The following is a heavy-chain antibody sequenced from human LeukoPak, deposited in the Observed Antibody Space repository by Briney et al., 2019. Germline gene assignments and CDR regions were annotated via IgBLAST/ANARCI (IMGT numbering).Heavy chain of an antibody. CDR2: IYPGDSDT. D-gene: IGHD5-24*01. CDR3: ARPREMATLDGGLGY. Sequence: LGESLQISCQGSGYSFTSYWIAWVRQLPGKGLEWMGIIYPGDSDTRYSPSFQGQVTISADKSISTAYLQWSSLKASDTAVYYCARPREMATLDGGLGYWGQGTLVTVSS. J-gene: IGHJ4*02. V-gene: IGHV5-51*01. CDR1: GYSFTSYW.